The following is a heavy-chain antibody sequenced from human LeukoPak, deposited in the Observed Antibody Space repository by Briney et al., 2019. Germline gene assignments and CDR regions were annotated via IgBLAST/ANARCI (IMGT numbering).Heavy chain of an antibody. D-gene: IGHD2-2*01. Sequence: PGGSLRLSCAASGFTFSSYAMHWVRQAPGKGLEYVSAISSNGGSTYYANSVKGRFTISRDNSKNTLYLQMGSLRAEDMAVYYCARVSCSSTSCYPWDKGWFDPWGQGTLVTVSS. J-gene: IGHJ5*02. CDR3: ARVSCSSTSCYPWDKGWFDP. V-gene: IGHV3-64*01. CDR2: ISSNGGST. CDR1: GFTFSSYA.